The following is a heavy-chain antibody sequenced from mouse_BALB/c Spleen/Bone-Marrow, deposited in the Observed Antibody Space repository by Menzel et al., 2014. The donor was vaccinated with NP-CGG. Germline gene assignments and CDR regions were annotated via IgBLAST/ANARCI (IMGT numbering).Heavy chain of an antibody. J-gene: IGHJ3*01. CDR2: INSDGGST. D-gene: IGHD1-1*01. CDR1: EYEFPSHD. Sequence: EVMLVESGGGLVQPGESLKHSCESNEYEFPSHDMSWVRKTPEKRLELVAAINSDGGSTYYPDTMERRFIISRDNSKKTLYLQMSSLRSEDTAFYYCARHGDYYGSSLFAYWGQGTLVTVSA. CDR3: ARHGDYYGSSLFAY. V-gene: IGHV5-2*01.